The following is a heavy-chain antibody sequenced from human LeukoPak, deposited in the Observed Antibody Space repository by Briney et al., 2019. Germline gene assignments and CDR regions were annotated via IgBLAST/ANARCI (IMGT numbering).Heavy chain of an antibody. D-gene: IGHD3-22*01. J-gene: IGHJ3*02. V-gene: IGHV1-46*01. CDR1: GYTFTSYY. Sequence: ASVKVSCKASGYTFTSYYMHWVRQAPGQGLEWMGIINPSGGSTSYAQKFQGRVTMTRDMSTSTVYMELSSLRSEDTAVYYCAREGRITMIVVVHQDSFDIWGQGTMVTVSS. CDR3: AREGRITMIVVVHQDSFDI. CDR2: INPSGGST.